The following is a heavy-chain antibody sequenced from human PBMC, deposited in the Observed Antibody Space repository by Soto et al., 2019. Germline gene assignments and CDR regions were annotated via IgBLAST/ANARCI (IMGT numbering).Heavy chain of an antibody. CDR1: GFTFSSYA. CDR2: ISGSGGST. Sequence: GGSLRLSCAASGFTFSSYAMSWVRQAPGKGLEWVSAISGSGGSTYYADSVKGRFTISRDNSKNTLYLQMNSLRAEDTAVYYCAKDRALRYFALYYFDYWGQGTQVTVSS. J-gene: IGHJ4*02. CDR3: AKDRALRYFALYYFDY. V-gene: IGHV3-23*01. D-gene: IGHD3-9*01.